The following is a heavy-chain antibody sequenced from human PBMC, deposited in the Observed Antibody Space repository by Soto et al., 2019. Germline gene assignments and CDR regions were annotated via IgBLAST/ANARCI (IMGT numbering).Heavy chain of an antibody. Sequence: QVQLVESGGGVVQPGRSLRLSCVASESMFGSYGMYWVRQAPGKGLEWVAVIWYDGSIKHYADSVKGRFTISRDNSKNTLQLQMNSLRAEDTAVYYCARVSSDYYGMDVWGKGTAVIVSS. CDR2: IWYDGSIK. V-gene: IGHV3-33*01. CDR3: ARVSSDYYGMDV. CDR1: ESMFGSYG. D-gene: IGHD3-22*01. J-gene: IGHJ6*04.